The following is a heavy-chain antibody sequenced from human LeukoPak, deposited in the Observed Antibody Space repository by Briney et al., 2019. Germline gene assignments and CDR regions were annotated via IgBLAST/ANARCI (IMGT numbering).Heavy chain of an antibody. D-gene: IGHD5-24*01. CDR2: VSGSADRT. V-gene: IGHV3-23*01. Sequence: TAGSLRLSCAASGVTISTYVMNWVRQAPGKGLELVSSVSGSADRTVYADSVKGRFTISRDKSRNTLYLEMSSLRVEDTAVYYCTRRGADGWGFFDYWGQGILVTVSS. CDR3: TRRGADGWGFFDY. CDR1: GVTISTYV. J-gene: IGHJ4*02.